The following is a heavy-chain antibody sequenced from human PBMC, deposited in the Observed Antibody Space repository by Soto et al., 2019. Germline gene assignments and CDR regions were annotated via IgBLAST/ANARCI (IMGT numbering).Heavy chain of an antibody. CDR1: GFTFSNYG. V-gene: IGHV3-33*05. D-gene: IGHD2-8*01. J-gene: IGHJ3*02. Sequence: QVQLVESGGGVVQPGRSLRLSCAASGFTFSNYGMHWVRQAPGKGLEWLAVIINDGSDEKYGDSVKGRVTISRDNSKNTLYLQIKSLRVEDTAVYYCARDDDRPDNGLDMWGQGTVVNVSS. CDR2: IINDGSDE. CDR3: ARDDDRPDNGLDM.